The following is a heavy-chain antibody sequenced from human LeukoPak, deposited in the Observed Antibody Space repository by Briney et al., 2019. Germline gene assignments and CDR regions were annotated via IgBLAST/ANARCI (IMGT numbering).Heavy chain of an antibody. CDR1: GFTLGNYA. V-gene: IGHV3-23*01. CDR2: ISGSGSKT. Sequence: GGSLRLSCAASGFTLGNYAMGWVRQAPGKELEWVSDISGSGSKTYYADSVKGRFTISRDNSRNTLYLQMNSLRAEDTALFYCAQLSHGYHKAIESWGQRTLVTVSS. J-gene: IGHJ4*02. D-gene: IGHD3-9*01. CDR3: AQLSHGYHKAIES.